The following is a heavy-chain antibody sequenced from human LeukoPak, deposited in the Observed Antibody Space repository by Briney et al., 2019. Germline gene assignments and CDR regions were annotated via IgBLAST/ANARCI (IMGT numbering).Heavy chain of an antibody. CDR3: ARGDRYCSSISCYGGWFDP. Sequence: SQTLSLTCAVSGGSISSGGYSWSWIRQPPGKGLEWIGYISYSGSTNYNPSLKSRVTISVDTSKNQFSLKLSSVTAADTAVYYCARGDRYCSSISCYGGWFDPWGQGTLVTVSS. D-gene: IGHD2-2*01. V-gene: IGHV4-61*08. CDR2: ISYSGST. J-gene: IGHJ5*02. CDR1: GGSISSGGYS.